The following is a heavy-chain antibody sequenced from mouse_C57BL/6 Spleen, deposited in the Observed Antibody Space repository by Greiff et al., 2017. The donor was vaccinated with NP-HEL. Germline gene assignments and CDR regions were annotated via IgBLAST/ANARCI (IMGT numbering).Heavy chain of an antibody. CDR3: ARGGYYSNYGVYAMDY. D-gene: IGHD2-5*01. CDR2: ISSGGSYT. CDR1: GFTFSSYG. J-gene: IGHJ4*01. Sequence: EVKLVESGGDLVKPGGSLKLSCAASGFTFSSYGMSWVRQTPDKRLEWVATISSGGSYTYYPDSVKGRFTISRDNAKNTLYLQMSSLKSEDTAMYYCARGGYYSNYGVYAMDYWGQGTSVTVSS. V-gene: IGHV5-6*01.